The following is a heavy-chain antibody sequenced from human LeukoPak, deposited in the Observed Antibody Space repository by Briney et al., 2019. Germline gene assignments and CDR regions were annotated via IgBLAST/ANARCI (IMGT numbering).Heavy chain of an antibody. J-gene: IGHJ4*02. Sequence: SETLSLTCTVSGGSISSYYWSWIRQPPGKGLEWIGYIYYSGSTNYNPSLKSRVTISVDTSKNQFSLKLSSVTAADTAVYYCARHRSGYDYAAIEKPFDYWGQGTLVTVSS. CDR3: ARHRSGYDYAAIEKPFDY. CDR1: GGSISSYY. D-gene: IGHD5-12*01. V-gene: IGHV4-59*08. CDR2: IYYSGST.